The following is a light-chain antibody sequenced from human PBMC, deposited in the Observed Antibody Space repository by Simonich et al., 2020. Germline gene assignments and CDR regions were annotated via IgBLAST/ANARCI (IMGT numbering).Light chain of an antibody. Sequence: SYELTQPPSVSVSPGQTARITCSGDALPKKYANWYQQKSGQAPVLVIYEDSKRPSGIPERFSGSSSGTMATLTIRGAQVEDEADYYCYSTDSSGNHRGVFGGGTKLTVL. J-gene: IGLJ3*02. CDR2: EDS. V-gene: IGLV3-10*01. CDR3: YSTDSSGNHRGV. CDR1: ALPKKY.